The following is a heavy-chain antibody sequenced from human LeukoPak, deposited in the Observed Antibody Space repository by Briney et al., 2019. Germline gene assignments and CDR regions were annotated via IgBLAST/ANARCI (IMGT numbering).Heavy chain of an antibody. V-gene: IGHV4-34*01. D-gene: IGHD5-24*01. J-gene: IGHJ4*02. CDR1: GGSFSGYY. Sequence: PSETLSLTCAVYGGSFSGYYWSWIRQTPGKGLEWIGEINHSGSTNYNPSLKSRVTISVDTSKNQFSLKLSSVTAADTAVYYCFGDGYNSRDYWGQGTLVTVSS. CDR3: FGDGYNSRDY. CDR2: INHSGST.